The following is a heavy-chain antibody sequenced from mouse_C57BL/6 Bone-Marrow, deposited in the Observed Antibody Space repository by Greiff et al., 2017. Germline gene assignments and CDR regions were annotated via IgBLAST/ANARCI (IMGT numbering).Heavy chain of an antibody. V-gene: IGHV1-19*01. J-gene: IGHJ2*01. CDR2: INPYNGGT. Sequence: EVQLQQSGPVLVKPGASVKMSCKASGYTFTDYYMNWVKQSHGKSLEWIGVINPYNGGTSYNQKFKGKATLTVDKSSSTAYMELNSLTSEDSAVYYCARWDYYGSSYNYWGQGTTLTVSS. D-gene: IGHD1-1*01. CDR1: GYTFTDYY. CDR3: ARWDYYGSSYNY.